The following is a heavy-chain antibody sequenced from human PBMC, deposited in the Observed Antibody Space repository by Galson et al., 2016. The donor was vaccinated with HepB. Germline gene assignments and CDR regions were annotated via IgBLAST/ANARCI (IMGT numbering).Heavy chain of an antibody. D-gene: IGHD6-19*01. CDR2: IYDSGST. V-gene: IGHV4-31*02. J-gene: IGHJ5*02. CDR3: ARDKIKVAGTLDA. Sequence: GKGLEWIGNIYDSGSTYYNPSLQSRVAISVDTSKNQFSLNVKFVTAADTAVYYCARDKIKVAGTLDAWGQGTLVIVSS.